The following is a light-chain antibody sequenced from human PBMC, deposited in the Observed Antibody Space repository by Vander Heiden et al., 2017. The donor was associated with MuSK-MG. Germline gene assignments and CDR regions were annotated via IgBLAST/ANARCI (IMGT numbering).Light chain of an antibody. CDR2: EVS. J-gene: IGLJ3*02. CDR1: STNIGSYDF. V-gene: IGLV2-23*02. Sequence: QSALPQPASVSGSPVPSITISVTGTSTNIGSYDFVSWYQKYTGNAPILIFYEVSKRPSGIPHRFSGSKSGNTASLTISGLQTEDDAYYYCSSYAGSSTVVFGGGTKLTVL. CDR3: SSYAGSSTVV.